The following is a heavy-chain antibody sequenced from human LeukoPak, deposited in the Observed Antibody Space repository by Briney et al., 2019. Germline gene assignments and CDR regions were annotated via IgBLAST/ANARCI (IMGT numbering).Heavy chain of an antibody. D-gene: IGHD5-18*01. V-gene: IGHV4-4*02. CDR2: IYHSGRT. CDR1: GGSISSTSW. CDR3: ASLLGPLSYNFGFARDY. Sequence: SETLSLTCIVSGGSISSTSWYSWVRQPPGKGLEWIGEIYHSGRTNYKASLKSRVTISLDKSKNQFSLKLTSVTAADTAVYYCASLLGPLSYNFGFARDYWGQGTLVTVSS. J-gene: IGHJ4*01.